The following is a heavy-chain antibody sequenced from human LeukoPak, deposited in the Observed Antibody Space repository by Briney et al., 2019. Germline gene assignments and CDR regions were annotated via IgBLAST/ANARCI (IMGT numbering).Heavy chain of an antibody. CDR1: GFTFDDYA. CDR3: AKDNAEQWLVRSYYYYYMDV. Sequence: PGGSLRLSCAASGFTFDDYAMHWVRQAPGKGLEWVSLISGDGGSTYYADSVKGRFTISRDNSKNSLYLQMNSLRTEVTALYYCAKDNAEQWLVRSYYYYYMDVWGKGTTVTVSS. D-gene: IGHD6-19*01. CDR2: ISGDGGST. J-gene: IGHJ6*03. V-gene: IGHV3-43*02.